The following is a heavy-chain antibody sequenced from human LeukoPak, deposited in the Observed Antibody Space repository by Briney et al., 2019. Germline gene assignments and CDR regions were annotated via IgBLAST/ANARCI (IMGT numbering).Heavy chain of an antibody. D-gene: IGHD2-8*01. V-gene: IGHV4-39*07. J-gene: IGHJ5*02. Sequence: NASETLSLTCTVSGGSISSSSYYWGWIRQPPGKGLEWIGSIYHSGSTYYNPSLKSRVTISVDTSKNQFSLKLSSVTAADTAVYYCARGLTANWFDPWGQGTLVTVSS. CDR2: IYHSGST. CDR1: GGSISSSSYY. CDR3: ARGLTANWFDP.